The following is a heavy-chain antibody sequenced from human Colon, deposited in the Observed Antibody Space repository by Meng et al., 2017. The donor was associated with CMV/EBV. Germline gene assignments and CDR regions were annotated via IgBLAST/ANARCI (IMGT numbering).Heavy chain of an antibody. CDR2: INPNMGGT. CDR3: ARAGDDYVDF. V-gene: IGHV1-2*02. CDR1: GYTFTGYK. D-gene: IGHD5-24*01. J-gene: IGHJ4*02. Sequence: ASVKVSCKASGYTFTGYKIHWVRQAPGQGLEWMGWINPNMGGTTYAQKFQGRVTVTRETSISTAYMELNSLRSDDTAVYYCARAGDDYVDFWGQGTLVTVSS.